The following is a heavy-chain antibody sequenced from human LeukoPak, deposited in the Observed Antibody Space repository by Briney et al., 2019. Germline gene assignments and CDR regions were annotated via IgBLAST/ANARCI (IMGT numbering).Heavy chain of an antibody. V-gene: IGHV3-21*01. D-gene: IGHD5-24*01. CDR2: ISTSSIYI. CDR1: GFTFSSSS. CDR3: ARGMATIDGYYYYMDA. Sequence: PGGSLRLSCAASGFTFSSSSMNWVRQAPGKGLEWVSSISTSSIYIYYADSVKGRFTISRDNAKNSLYLQMNSLRAEDTAVYYCARGMATIDGYYYYMDAWGKGTTVTVSS. J-gene: IGHJ6*03.